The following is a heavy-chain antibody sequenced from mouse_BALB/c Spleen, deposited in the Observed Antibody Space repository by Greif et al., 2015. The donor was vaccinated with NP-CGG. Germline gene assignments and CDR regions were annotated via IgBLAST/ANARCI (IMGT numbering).Heavy chain of an antibody. Sequence: EVNLVESGGGLVKPGGSLKLSCAASGLTFSSYAMSWVRQTPEKRLEWVATISSGGSYTYYPDSVKGRSTISRDNAKNTLYLQMSSLRSEDTAMYYCARQNTTVHWYFDVWGAGTTVTVSS. CDR3: ARQNTTVHWYFDV. J-gene: IGHJ1*01. CDR2: ISSGGSYT. V-gene: IGHV5-9-3*01. CDR1: GLTFSSYA. D-gene: IGHD1-1*01.